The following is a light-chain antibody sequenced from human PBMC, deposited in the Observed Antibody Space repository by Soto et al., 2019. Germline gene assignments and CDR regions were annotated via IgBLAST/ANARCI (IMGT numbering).Light chain of an antibody. J-gene: IGKJ4*01. Sequence: EIVLTQSPGTLSVSPGDRVTLSCRASQSVDINLAWYQQRAGQAPRLLVYGASGRATGIPDRFSGGGSGTDFTLTITRLEPEDFAVYYCQQYGTSPLTFGGGTKVDIK. CDR1: QSVDIN. CDR3: QQYGTSPLT. V-gene: IGKV3-20*01. CDR2: GAS.